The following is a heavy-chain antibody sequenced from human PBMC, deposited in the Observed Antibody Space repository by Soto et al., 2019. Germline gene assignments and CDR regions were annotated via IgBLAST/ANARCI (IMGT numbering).Heavy chain of an antibody. CDR3: ARAERFWRSGFES. CDR1: GGSFRNYY. D-gene: IGHD1-1*01. Sequence: PSETLSLTCGVYGGSFRNYYWIWARQPPGKGLEWIGEVNHSGEATYNPSLQSRVTISLHTTNKPFPLKMTSVNAADPASYFGARAERFWRSGFESWGQGTQVIVSS. CDR2: VNHSGEA. J-gene: IGHJ5*01. V-gene: IGHV4-34*01.